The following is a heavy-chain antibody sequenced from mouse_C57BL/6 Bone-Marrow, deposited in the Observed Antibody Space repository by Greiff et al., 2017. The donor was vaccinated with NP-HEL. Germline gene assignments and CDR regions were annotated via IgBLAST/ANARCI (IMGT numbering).Heavy chain of an antibody. V-gene: IGHV1-26*01. CDR3: ARPYYDYDVWFAY. Sequence: EVKLQQSGPELVKPGASVKISCKASGYTFTDYYMNWVKQSHGKSLEWIGDINPNNGGTSYNQKFKGKATLTVDKSSSTAYMELRSLTSEDSAVYYCARPYYDYDVWFAYWGQGTLVTVSA. J-gene: IGHJ3*01. D-gene: IGHD2-4*01. CDR2: INPNNGGT. CDR1: GYTFTDYY.